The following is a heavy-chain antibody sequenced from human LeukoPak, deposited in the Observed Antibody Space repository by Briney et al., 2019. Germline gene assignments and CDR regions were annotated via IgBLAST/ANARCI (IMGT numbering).Heavy chain of an antibody. CDR1: GGSISTDASY. Sequence: ETLSLTCTVSGGSISTDASYWAWIRQPPGKGLEWIGSIYYSGSTYYNPSLKSRVTISVDTSKNQFSLKLSSVTAADTAVYYCAASIGYGGDFDYWGQGTLVTVSS. CDR2: IYYSGST. J-gene: IGHJ4*02. V-gene: IGHV4-39*01. D-gene: IGHD4-23*01. CDR3: AASIGYGGDFDY.